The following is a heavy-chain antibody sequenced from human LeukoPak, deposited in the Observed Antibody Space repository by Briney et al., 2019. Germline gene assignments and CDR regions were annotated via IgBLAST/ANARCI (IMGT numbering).Heavy chain of an antibody. Sequence: GGSLRLSCAASGFTFSSYWMSWVRQAPGKGLEWVANIKQDGGEKYYVDSVKGRFTISRDNSKNTLYLQMNSLRAEDTAVYYCARDPAITRWGVVGSYRTDAFDIWGQGTMVTVSS. CDR3: ARDPAITRWGVVGSYRTDAFDI. CDR2: IKQDGGEK. J-gene: IGHJ3*02. CDR1: GFTFSSYW. V-gene: IGHV3-7*01. D-gene: IGHD1-26*01.